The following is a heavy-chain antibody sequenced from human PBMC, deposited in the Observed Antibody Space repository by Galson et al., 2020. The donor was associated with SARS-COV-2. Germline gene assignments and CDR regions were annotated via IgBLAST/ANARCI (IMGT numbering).Heavy chain of an antibody. J-gene: IGHJ6*02. CDR1: GFTFSSYA. Sequence: GESLKISCAASGFTFSSYAMHWVRQAPGKGLEWVAVISYDGSNKYYADSVKGRFTISRDNSKNTLYLQMNSLRAEDTAVYYCARELSYYGMYVWGQGTTVTVSS. D-gene: IGHD2-8*01. CDR2: ISYDGSNK. CDR3: ARELSYYGMYV. V-gene: IGHV3-30*04.